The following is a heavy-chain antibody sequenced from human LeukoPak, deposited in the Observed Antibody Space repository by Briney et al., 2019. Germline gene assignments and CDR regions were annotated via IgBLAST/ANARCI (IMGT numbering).Heavy chain of an antibody. V-gene: IGHV4-59*08. CDR1: GGSISSYY. CDR2: IYDSGNT. CDR3: ARAPMTTHFDY. J-gene: IGHJ4*02. D-gene: IGHD4-11*01. Sequence: PSETLSLTCTVSGGSISSYYWSWIRQPPGKGLEWIGYIYDSGNTNTNPSLKSRVTISVDTSKNQFSLKLSSVTAADTAVYYCARAPMTTHFDYWGQGTLVTVSS.